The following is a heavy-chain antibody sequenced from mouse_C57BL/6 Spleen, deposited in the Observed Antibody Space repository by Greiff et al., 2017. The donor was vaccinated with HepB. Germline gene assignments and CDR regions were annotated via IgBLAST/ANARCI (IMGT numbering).Heavy chain of an antibody. D-gene: IGHD1-1*01. CDR1: GYTFTSYW. CDR2: IDPSDSYT. Sequence: QVQLQQSGAELVMPGASVKLSCKASGYTFTSYWMHWVKQRPGQGLEWIGEIDPSDSYTNYNQKFKGKSTLTVDKSSSTAYMQLSSLTSEDSAVYYCARGRLYYYGSSYVYYFDYWGQGTTLTVSS. CDR3: ARGRLYYYGSSYVYYFDY. V-gene: IGHV1-69*01. J-gene: IGHJ2*01.